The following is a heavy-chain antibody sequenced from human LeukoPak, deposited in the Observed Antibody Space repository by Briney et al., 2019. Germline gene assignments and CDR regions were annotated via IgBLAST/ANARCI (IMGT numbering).Heavy chain of an antibody. CDR3: ARDIPDSSGYLWDYYYYMDV. V-gene: IGHV3-48*03. Sequence: GGSLRLSCAASGFTFSSYEMNWVRQAPGKGLEWVSYISSSGSTIYYADSVKGRFTISRDNAKNSLYLQMDSLRAEDTAVYYCARDIPDSSGYLWDYYYYMDVWGKGTTVTISS. D-gene: IGHD3-22*01. J-gene: IGHJ6*03. CDR2: ISSSGSTI. CDR1: GFTFSSYE.